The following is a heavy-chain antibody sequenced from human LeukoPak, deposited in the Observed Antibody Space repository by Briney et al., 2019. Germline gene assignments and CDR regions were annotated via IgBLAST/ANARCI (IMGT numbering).Heavy chain of an antibody. CDR2: ITSSGGTI. J-gene: IGHJ4*02. D-gene: IGHD2-15*01. CDR1: GGSISSSSYY. CDR3: ARDPRGARQYCTGGSCFSGYFDS. V-gene: IGHV3-11*01. Sequence: LSLTCTVSGGSISSSSYYWGWIRQPPGKGLEWVSYITSSGGTIYYADSVKGRFTISRDNAKHSLYLQMNSLRAEDTAVYYCARDPRGARQYCTGGSCFSGYFDSWGRGTLVTVSS.